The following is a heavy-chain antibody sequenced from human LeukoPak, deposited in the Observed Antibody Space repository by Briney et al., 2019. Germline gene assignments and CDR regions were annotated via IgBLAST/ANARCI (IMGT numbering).Heavy chain of an antibody. D-gene: IGHD3-10*01. Sequence: SETLSLTCTVSGGSISSYYWSRIRQPPGKGLEWIGYIYYSGSTNYNPSLKSRVTISVDTSKNQFSLKLSSVTAADTAVYYCARGVGIDYWGQGTLVTVSS. CDR2: IYYSGST. J-gene: IGHJ4*02. V-gene: IGHV4-59*01. CDR3: ARGVGIDY. CDR1: GGSISSYY.